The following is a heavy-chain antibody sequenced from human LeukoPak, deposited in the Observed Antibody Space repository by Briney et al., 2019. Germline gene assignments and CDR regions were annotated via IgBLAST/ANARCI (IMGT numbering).Heavy chain of an antibody. J-gene: IGHJ5*01. CDR1: GFTFNNYW. V-gene: IGHV3-7*02. CDR2: INQDGSVI. Sequence: GGSLTLSCAASGFTFNNYWMSWVRQAPGKGLEWAANINQDGSVINFVDYMKGRFTISRDNAKNSLYLQMNGLRAEDTAVYYCVRTSRSSSTDSWGQGTLVTVSS. D-gene: IGHD6-6*01. CDR3: VRTSRSSSTDS.